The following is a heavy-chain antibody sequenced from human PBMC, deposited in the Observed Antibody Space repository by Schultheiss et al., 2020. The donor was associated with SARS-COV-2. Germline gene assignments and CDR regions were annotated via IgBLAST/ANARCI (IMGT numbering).Heavy chain of an antibody. D-gene: IGHD3-3*01. CDR2: ISSSGSTI. CDR1: GFTFSSYA. CDR3: TTDREWLPV. V-gene: IGHV3-48*01. Sequence: GGSLRLSCAASGFTFSSYAMGWVRQAPGKGLEWVSYISSSGSTIYYADSVKGRFTISRDDSKNTLYLQMNSLKTEDTAVYYCTTDREWLPVWGQGTLVTVSS. J-gene: IGHJ4*02.